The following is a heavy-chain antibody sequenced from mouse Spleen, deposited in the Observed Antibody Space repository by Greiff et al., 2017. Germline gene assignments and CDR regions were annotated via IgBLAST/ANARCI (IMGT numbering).Heavy chain of an antibody. D-gene: IGHD3-2*02. CDR2: IDPSDSYT. V-gene: IGHV1-50*01. CDR1: GYTFTSYW. CDR3: ARQLRVPFDD. Sequence: QFPLQPPGAELVKPGASVKLSCKASGYTFTSYWIQWVKQRPGQGLEWIGEIDPSDSYTNYNQKFKGKATLTVDTSSSTAYMQLSSLTSEDSAVYYCARQLRVPFDDWGQGTTLTVSS. J-gene: IGHJ2*01.